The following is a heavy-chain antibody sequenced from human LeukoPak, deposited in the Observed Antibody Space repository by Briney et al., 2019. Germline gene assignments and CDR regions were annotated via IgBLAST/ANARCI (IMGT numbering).Heavy chain of an antibody. CDR3: AREGPAISFDY. CDR2: IYSGGSR. Sequence: GGSLRLSCAASGFIVSRKYMSWVRQAPGKGLEWVSVIYSGGSRYYADSVKGRFTISRDNSKNTLYLQMNSLRAEGTAVYYCAREGPAISFDYWGQGTLVTVSS. CDR1: GFIVSRKY. D-gene: IGHD1-14*01. J-gene: IGHJ4*02. V-gene: IGHV3-66*01.